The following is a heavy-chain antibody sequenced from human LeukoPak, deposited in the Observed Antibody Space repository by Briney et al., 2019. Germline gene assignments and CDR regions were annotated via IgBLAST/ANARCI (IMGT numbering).Heavy chain of an antibody. D-gene: IGHD1-26*01. CDR2: INHSGST. CDR1: GGSFSGYY. Sequence: SETLSLTCAVYGGSFSGYYWSWIRQPPGKGLEWIGEINHSGSTDYNPSLKSRVTISVDTSKNQFSLKLSSVTAADTAVYYCATDGSYRYFDYWGQGTLVTVSS. J-gene: IGHJ4*02. V-gene: IGHV4-34*01. CDR3: ATDGSYRYFDY.